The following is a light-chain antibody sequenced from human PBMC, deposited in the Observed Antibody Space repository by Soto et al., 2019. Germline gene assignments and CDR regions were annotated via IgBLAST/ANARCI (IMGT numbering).Light chain of an antibody. CDR3: QLHGSPLT. CDR2: GES. J-gene: IGKJ1*01. CDR1: QSVSGSY. V-gene: IGKV3-20*01. Sequence: EILLTQSPGTLSLSPGERATLSCRASQSVSGSYLAWYQQKPGHAPSLLFYGESNRATGIPDRLSGSGSGTDFTLTISRVEPEDFGVYYCQLHGSPLTFGLGTKVDIK.